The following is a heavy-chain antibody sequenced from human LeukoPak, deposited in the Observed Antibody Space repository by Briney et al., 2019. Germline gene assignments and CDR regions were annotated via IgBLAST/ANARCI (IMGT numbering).Heavy chain of an antibody. CDR2: IYYSGST. V-gene: IGHV4-30-4*08. CDR3: ARSSDVWFDY. J-gene: IGHJ4*02. Sequence: TLSLTCTVSGGSIKGGGYYWSWIRQHPGEGLEWIGYIYYSGSTNYNPSLKSRVSMSVDTSKNQFSLRLSSVTAADTAVYYCARSSDVWFDYWGQGTLVTVSS. CDR1: GGSIKGGGYY. D-gene: IGHD2-21*01.